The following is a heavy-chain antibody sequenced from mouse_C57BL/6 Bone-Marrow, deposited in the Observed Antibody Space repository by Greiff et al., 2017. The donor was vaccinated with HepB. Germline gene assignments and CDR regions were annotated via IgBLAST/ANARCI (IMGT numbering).Heavy chain of an antibody. CDR2: INPNNGGT. V-gene: IGHV1-18*01. D-gene: IGHD4-1*01. CDR3: ARPNNSYYYAMDY. CDR1: GYTFTDYN. J-gene: IGHJ4*01. Sequence: VQLQQSGPELVKPGASVKIPCKASGYTFTDYNMDWVKQSHGKSLEWIGDINPNNGGTSYNQKFKGKATLTVDKSSSTAYMELRSLTSEDTAVYYCARPNNSYYYAMDYWGQGTSVTVSS.